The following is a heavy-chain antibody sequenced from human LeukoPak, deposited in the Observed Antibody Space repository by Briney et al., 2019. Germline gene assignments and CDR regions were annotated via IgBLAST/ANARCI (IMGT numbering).Heavy chain of an antibody. CDR1: GFTFSSYS. D-gene: IGHD4-11*01. J-gene: IGHJ4*02. CDR3: ARDYGNPRHFDY. Sequence: TGGSLRLSCAASGFTFSSYSMNWVRQAPGKGLEWVSSIGSSSSYIYYADSVKGRFTISRDNAKNSLYLQMNSLRAEDTAVYYCARDYGNPRHFDYWGQGTLVTVSS. CDR2: IGSSSSYI. V-gene: IGHV3-21*01.